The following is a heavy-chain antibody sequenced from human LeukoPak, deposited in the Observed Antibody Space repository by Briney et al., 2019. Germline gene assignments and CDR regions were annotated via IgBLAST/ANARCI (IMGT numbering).Heavy chain of an antibody. CDR2: IFYSGTT. CDR1: GDSISSSSSY. J-gene: IGHJ4*02. Sequence: TSETLSLTCTVSGDSISSSSSYWDWIRQPPGKGLEWIGSIFYSGTTYYNPSLKSRVTISVDTPKNQFSLKLSSVTAADTAVYYCARHIPYGGNAFDYWGQGTLVTVSS. V-gene: IGHV4-39*01. CDR3: ARHIPYGGNAFDY. D-gene: IGHD4-23*01.